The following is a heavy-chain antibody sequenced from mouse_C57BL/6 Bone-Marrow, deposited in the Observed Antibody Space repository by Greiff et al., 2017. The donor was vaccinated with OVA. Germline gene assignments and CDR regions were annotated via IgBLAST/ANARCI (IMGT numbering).Heavy chain of an antibody. CDR1: GYAFTNYL. Sequence: QVQLQQSGAELVRPGTSVKVSCKASGYAFTNYLIEWVKQRPGQGLEWIGVINPGSGGTNYNEKFKCKATLTADKSSSTAYMQLSSLTSEDSAVYFCARRGYDYDGGYFDVWGTGTTVTVSS. CDR2: INPGSGGT. D-gene: IGHD2-4*01. J-gene: IGHJ1*03. V-gene: IGHV1-54*01. CDR3: ARRGYDYDGGYFDV.